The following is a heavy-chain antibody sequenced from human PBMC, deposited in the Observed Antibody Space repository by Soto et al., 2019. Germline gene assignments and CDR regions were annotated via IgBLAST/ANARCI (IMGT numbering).Heavy chain of an antibody. J-gene: IGHJ4*02. CDR2: IYYSGST. CDR3: ARPTTDNLYSSGWYEFDY. V-gene: IGHV4-59*05. D-gene: IGHD6-19*01. Sequence: SETLSLTCTISGGSINGYYWNWIRQPPGKGLEWIGSIYYSGSTYYNPSLKSRVTISVDTSKNQFSLKLSSVTAADTAVYYCARPTTDNLYSSGWYEFDYWGQGTLVTVSS. CDR1: GGSINGYY.